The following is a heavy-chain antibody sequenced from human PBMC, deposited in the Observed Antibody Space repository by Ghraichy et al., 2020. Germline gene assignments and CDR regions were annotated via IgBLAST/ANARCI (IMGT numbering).Heavy chain of an antibody. CDR3: ARAAFADSFDV. Sequence: GGSLRLSCAASGFTFSSYWMTWVRQAPGKGLEWVANIKAHGSEKYYVDSVKGRFTISRDNAKNSLYLQMNSLRVEDTAVYYCARAAFADSFDVWGQGTMVIVSS. CDR2: IKAHGSEK. CDR1: GFTFSSYW. J-gene: IGHJ3*01. V-gene: IGHV3-7*04. D-gene: IGHD3-16*01.